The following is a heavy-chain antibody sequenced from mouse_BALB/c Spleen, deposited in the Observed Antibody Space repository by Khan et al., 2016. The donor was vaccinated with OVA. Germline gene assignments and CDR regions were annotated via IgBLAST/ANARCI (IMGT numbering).Heavy chain of an antibody. CDR2: INPTSGYT. CDR3: TRDRIDY. V-gene: IGHV1-7*01. J-gene: IGHJ2*01. CDR1: GYTFTTYW. Sequence: QVRLQQSGAELAKPGASVKMSCKASGYTFTTYWMHWVNQRPGQGLEWIGYINPTSGYTYYNEKFKDKATLSADESSSTTDLQLSSLTSEGSAVYYCTRDRIDYWGQGTTLTVSS.